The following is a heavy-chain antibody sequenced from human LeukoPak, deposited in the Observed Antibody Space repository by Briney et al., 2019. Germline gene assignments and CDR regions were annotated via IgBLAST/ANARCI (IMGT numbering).Heavy chain of an antibody. CDR3: DLGSNYYYYYGMDV. J-gene: IGHJ6*02. D-gene: IGHD3-10*01. CDR1: GYTFTGYY. V-gene: IGHV1-2*02. Sequence: ASVKVSCKASGYTFTGYYLHWMRQAPGQGLERMGWINPNSGDTTYAQKFQGRVTITADKSTSTAYMELSSLRSEDTAVYYCDLGSNYYYYYGMDVWGQGTTVTVSS. CDR2: INPNSGDT.